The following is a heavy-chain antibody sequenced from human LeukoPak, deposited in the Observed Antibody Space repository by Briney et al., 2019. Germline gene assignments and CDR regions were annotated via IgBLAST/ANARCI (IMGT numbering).Heavy chain of an antibody. CDR1: GFTFSSCN. CDR2: ITSSSSYI. CDR3: AREGIVRGVITKFVGFDP. V-gene: IGHV3-21*01. Sequence: GGSLRLSCAASGFTFSSCNMHWVRQAPGKGLEWVSSITSSSSYIYYADSVKGRFTISRDNAKNLLYLQMNSLRAEDTAVYYCAREGIVRGVITKFVGFDPWGQGTLVTVSS. J-gene: IGHJ5*02. D-gene: IGHD3-10*02.